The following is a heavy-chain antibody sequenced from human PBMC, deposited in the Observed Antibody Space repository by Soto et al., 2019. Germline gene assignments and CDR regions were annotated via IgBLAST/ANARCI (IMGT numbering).Heavy chain of an antibody. Sequence: ASVKVSCKASGFTFTSYAMHWVRQATGQRLEWMGWINAGNGNTEYSQKFQGRVTMTRNTSISTAYMELSSLRSEDTAVYYCARTLYGDNVDYWGQGTLVTVSS. CDR3: ARTLYGDNVDY. V-gene: IGHV1-3*01. D-gene: IGHD4-17*01. CDR2: INAGNGNT. J-gene: IGHJ4*02. CDR1: GFTFTSYA.